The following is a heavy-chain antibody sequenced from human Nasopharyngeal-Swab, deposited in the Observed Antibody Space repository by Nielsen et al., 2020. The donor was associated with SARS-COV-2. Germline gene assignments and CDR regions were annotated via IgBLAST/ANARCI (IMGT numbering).Heavy chain of an antibody. CDR2: IYYSGST. Sequence: SETLSLTCTVSGGSVSSGSYYWIWIRQPPGKGLEWIGYIYYSGSTNYNPSLKSRVTISVDTSKNQFSLKLSSVTAADTAVYYCARGEDSSSSTHSIRYYYYGMDVWGQGTTVTVSS. J-gene: IGHJ6*02. V-gene: IGHV4-61*01. D-gene: IGHD6-6*01. CDR3: ARGEDSSSSTHSIRYYYYGMDV. CDR1: GGSVSSGSYY.